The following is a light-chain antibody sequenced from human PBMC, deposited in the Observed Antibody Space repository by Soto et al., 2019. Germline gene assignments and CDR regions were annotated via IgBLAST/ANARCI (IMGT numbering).Light chain of an antibody. CDR3: TSYTSSTTLV. Sequence: QSALTQPASVSGYPGQSITISCTGTSSDIGGYNYVSWYQQHPGKAPKLMIYDVSNRPSGVSNRFSGSKSGNTASLTIFGRQAEDEADYYCTSYTSSTTLVFGGGTKLTVL. J-gene: IGLJ3*02. CDR2: DVS. CDR1: SSDIGGYNY. V-gene: IGLV2-14*01.